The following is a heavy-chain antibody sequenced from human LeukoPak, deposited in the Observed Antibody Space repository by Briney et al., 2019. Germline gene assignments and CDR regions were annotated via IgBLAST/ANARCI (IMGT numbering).Heavy chain of an antibody. CDR3: ARYRYCTTTTCYAFDY. CDR2: INAGNGNR. Sequence: VASVKVSCKASGYTFTSYAMHWVRQAPGQRLEWVGWINAGNGNRKYSQKFQGRVTFTRDTSASTAYMELSSLRSEDTAVYYCARYRYCTTTTCYAFDYWGQGTLVTVSS. J-gene: IGHJ4*02. V-gene: IGHV1-3*01. D-gene: IGHD2-2*01. CDR1: GYTFTSYA.